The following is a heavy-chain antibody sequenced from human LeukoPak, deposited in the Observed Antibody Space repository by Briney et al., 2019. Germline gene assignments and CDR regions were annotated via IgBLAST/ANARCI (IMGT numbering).Heavy chain of an antibody. CDR1: GYTFTSYA. CDR3: ARDGGYDFWSGYQNWFDP. D-gene: IGHD3-3*01. V-gene: IGHV1-3*01. Sequence: GASVKVSCKASGYTFTSYAMHWVRQAPGQRLEWMGWINAGNGNTKYSQKFQGRVTITRGTSASTAYMELSSLRSEDTAVYYCARDGGYDFWSGYQNWFDPWGQGTLVTVSS. J-gene: IGHJ5*02. CDR2: INAGNGNT.